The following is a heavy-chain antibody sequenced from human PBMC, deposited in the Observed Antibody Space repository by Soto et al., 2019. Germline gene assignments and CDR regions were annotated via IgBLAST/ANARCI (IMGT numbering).Heavy chain of an antibody. V-gene: IGHV3-15*05. D-gene: IGHD2-21*01. J-gene: IGHJ1*01. Sequence: GGALRLCCAASGFTFNSAWMNWVRQAPGKGLEWVGRIKSNIDGGTVDYAASVKGRFTISRDDSKSTLYLQMNSLTIEDTAVYYCVSAVIYWGQGTLVTVSS. CDR2: IKSNIDGGTV. CDR1: GFTFNSAW. CDR3: VSAVIY.